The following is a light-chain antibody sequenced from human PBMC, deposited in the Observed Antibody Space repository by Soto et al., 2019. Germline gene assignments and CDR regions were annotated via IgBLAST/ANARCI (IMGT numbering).Light chain of an antibody. CDR2: KAS. J-gene: IGKJ4*01. CDR1: QSISSW. CDR3: QQYNSYSLT. Sequence: DNQMTQSPSTLSASVGDRVTITCRASQSISSWLAWYQQKPGKAPKLLIHKASSLESGVPSRFSGSGSGTEFTLTISNLQPDDFATYYCQQYNSYSLTFGGGTKVEIK. V-gene: IGKV1-5*03.